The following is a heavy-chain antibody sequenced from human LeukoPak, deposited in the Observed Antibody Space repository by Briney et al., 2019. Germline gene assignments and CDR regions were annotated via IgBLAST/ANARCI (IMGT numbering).Heavy chain of an antibody. J-gene: IGHJ4*02. Sequence: SETLSLTYTVSNYSISSGYYWGWIRQPPGKGLEWIGTMYHSGSTNYNPSLKSRVTISVDTSKNQFSLKLSSVTAADTAVYFCARGFRGDNFDYWGQGTLVTVSS. CDR1: NYSISSGYY. CDR2: MYHSGST. CDR3: ARGFRGDNFDY. D-gene: IGHD7-27*01. V-gene: IGHV4-38-2*02.